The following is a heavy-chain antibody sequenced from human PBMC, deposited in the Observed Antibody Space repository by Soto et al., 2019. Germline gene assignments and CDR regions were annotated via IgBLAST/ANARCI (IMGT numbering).Heavy chain of an antibody. V-gene: IGHV4-34*01. D-gene: IGHD1-20*01. CDR2: INHSGST. CDR1: GGSFSGYY. J-gene: IGHJ4*02. Sequence: QVQLQQWGAGLLKPSETLSLTCAVYGGSFSGYYWSWIRQPPGKGLAWIGEINHSGSTNYNPSLTSRVTISVDTSKNSGFLKLSSVADADTAVYYGARGPPRRYNCNPTCFDYEGQVTLV. CDR3: ARGPPRRYNCNPTCFDY.